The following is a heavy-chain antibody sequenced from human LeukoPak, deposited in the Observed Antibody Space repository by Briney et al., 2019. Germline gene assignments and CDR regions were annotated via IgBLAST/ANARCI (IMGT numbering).Heavy chain of an antibody. J-gene: IGHJ6*02. V-gene: IGHV4-30-4*08. D-gene: IGHD3-22*01. Sequence: PSETLSLTCSVSGASVSSDDYYWSWIRQPPGKALEWTGYIYHSGSTYYNPSLKSRVVILVDVSKNQFSLQMSSVTAADTAVYYCARCFPDSSGYYPRRYYGMDVWGQGTTVTVSS. CDR1: GASVSSDDYY. CDR2: IYHSGST. CDR3: ARCFPDSSGYYPRRYYGMDV.